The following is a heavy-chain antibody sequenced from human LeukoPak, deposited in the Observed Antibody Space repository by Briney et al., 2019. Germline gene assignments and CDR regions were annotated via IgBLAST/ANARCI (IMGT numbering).Heavy chain of an antibody. Sequence: PSETLSLTCTVPGGSISSYYWSWIRQPPGKGLEWIGYIYYSGSTNYNPSLKSRVTISVDTSKNQFSLKLSSVTAADTAVYYCARASVVAATNWFDPWGQGTLVTVSS. D-gene: IGHD2-15*01. V-gene: IGHV4-59*01. CDR2: IYYSGST. CDR1: GGSISSYY. CDR3: ARASVVAATNWFDP. J-gene: IGHJ5*02.